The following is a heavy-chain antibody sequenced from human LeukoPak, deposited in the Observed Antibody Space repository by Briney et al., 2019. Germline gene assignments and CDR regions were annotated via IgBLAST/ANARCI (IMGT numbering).Heavy chain of an antibody. Sequence: GGSLRLSCAASGFTFSSYAMHWVRQAPGKGLEYVSAISSNGGSTYYANSVKGRFTISRDNSKNTLYLQMGSLRAEDMAVYYCARGGYSCGPLGYYFDYWGQGTLVTVSS. CDR1: GFTFSSYA. CDR3: ARGGYSCGPLGYYFDY. J-gene: IGHJ4*02. V-gene: IGHV3-64*01. CDR2: ISSNGGST. D-gene: IGHD5-18*01.